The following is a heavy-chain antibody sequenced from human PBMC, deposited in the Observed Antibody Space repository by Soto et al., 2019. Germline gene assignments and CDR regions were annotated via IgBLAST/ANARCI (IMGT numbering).Heavy chain of an antibody. D-gene: IGHD3-10*01. J-gene: IGHJ5*02. V-gene: IGHV4-39*01. CDR1: GGSISSSSYY. CDR3: ARQDQGITFIVVPRPNNNGFDP. CDR2: IYYSGST. Sequence: PSETLSLTCTVSGGSISSSSYYWGWIRQPPGKGLEWIGSIYYSGSTYYNPSRKSRVTIAVDTSKNQFSLKLSSVTAADTAVYYCARQDQGITFIVVPRPNNNGFDPWGQGTLVT.